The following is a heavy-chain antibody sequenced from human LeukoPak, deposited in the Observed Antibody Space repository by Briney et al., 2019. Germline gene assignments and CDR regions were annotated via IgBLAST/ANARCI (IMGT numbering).Heavy chain of an antibody. CDR1: GGSISSSGYY. D-gene: IGHD6-19*01. J-gene: IGHJ4*02. CDR2: IYYSGST. Sequence: PSETLSLTCTVSGGSISSSGYYWGWIRQPPGKGLEWIGSIYYSGSTYYNPSLKSRVTISVDTSKNQFSLKLSSVTAADTAVYYRAGVIAVAGTLAWYYFDYWGQGTLVTVSS. CDR3: AGVIAVAGTLAWYYFDY. V-gene: IGHV4-39*01.